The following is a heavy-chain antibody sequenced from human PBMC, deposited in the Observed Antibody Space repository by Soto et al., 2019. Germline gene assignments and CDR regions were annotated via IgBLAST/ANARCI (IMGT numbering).Heavy chain of an antibody. J-gene: IGHJ4*02. CDR2: IYWDDDK. Sequence: QITLKESGPTLVKPTQTLTLTCTFSGFSLSTSGVGVGWIRQPPGKALEWLAIIYWDDDKRYRPSLKRRLTITKDTSKTQVVLTMTNMDPMDTAKYYCIHRRSGSYYNYSGQGTLVTVSS. CDR3: IHRRSGSYYNY. D-gene: IGHD1-26*01. CDR1: GFSLSTSGVG. V-gene: IGHV2-5*02.